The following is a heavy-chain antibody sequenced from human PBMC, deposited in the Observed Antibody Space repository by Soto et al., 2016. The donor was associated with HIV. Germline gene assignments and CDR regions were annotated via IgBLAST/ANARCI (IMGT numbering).Heavy chain of an antibody. J-gene: IGHJ6*03. Sequence: QVQLQESGPGLVKPSETLSLTCTVSGGSISSYYWSWIRQPPGKGLEWIGYIYYSGSTNYNPSLKSRVTISVDTSKNQFSLKLSSVTAADTAVYYCARVYYGSGTPNYYYYYMDVWGQKGTTVTVSS. V-gene: IGHV4-59*01. CDR3: ARVYYGSGTPNYYYYYMDV. CDR2: IYYSGST. D-gene: IGHD3-10*01. CDR1: GGSISSYY.